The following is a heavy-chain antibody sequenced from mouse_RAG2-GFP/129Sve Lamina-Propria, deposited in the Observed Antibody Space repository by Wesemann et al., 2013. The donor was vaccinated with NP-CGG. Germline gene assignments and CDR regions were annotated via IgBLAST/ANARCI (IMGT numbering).Heavy chain of an antibody. D-gene: IGHD1-1*01. CDR2: IYPGNSDT. CDR3: TRAYGNSYYFDY. CDR1: GYTFTSYW. V-gene: IGHV1-5*01. Sequence: VQLQQPGAELVMPGASVKLSCKASGYTFTSYWMHWVKQRPGQGLEWIGAIYPGNSDTSYNQKFKGKAKLTAVTSASTAYMELSSLTNEDSAVYYCTRAYGNSYYFDYWGQGTTLTVSS. J-gene: IGHJ2*01.